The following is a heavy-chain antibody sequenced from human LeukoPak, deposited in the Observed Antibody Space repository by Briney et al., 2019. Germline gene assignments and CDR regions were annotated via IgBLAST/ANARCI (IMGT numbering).Heavy chain of an antibody. V-gene: IGHV3-21*01. CDR1: GFTFSTAW. D-gene: IGHD5-12*01. CDR2: ITSSSSYT. CDR3: ARERATLDYYYYMDV. Sequence: PGGSLRLSCAASGFTFSTAWMSWVRQAPGKGLEWVSSITSSSSYTFYADSVKGRFTISRDNAKNSLYLQMNSLRAEDTAIYYCARERATLDYYYYMDVWGKGTTVTVSS. J-gene: IGHJ6*03.